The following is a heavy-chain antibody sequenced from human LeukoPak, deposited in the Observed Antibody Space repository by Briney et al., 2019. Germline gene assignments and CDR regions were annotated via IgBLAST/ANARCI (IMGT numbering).Heavy chain of an antibody. D-gene: IGHD3-9*01. V-gene: IGHV3-21*01. CDR3: ARDDDILTRYHYYYGMDV. CDR2: ISSSSSYI. J-gene: IGHJ6*02. Sequence: SGGSLRLSCAASGFTFSSYWMSWVRQAPGKGLEWVSSISSSSSYIYYADSVKGRFTISRDNAKNSLYLQMNSLRAEDTAVYYCARDDDILTRYHYYYGMDVWGQGTTVTVSS. CDR1: GFTFSSYW.